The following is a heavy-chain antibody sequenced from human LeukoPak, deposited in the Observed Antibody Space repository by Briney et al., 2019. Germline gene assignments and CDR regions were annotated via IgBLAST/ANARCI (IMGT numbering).Heavy chain of an antibody. CDR3: TSGYSSTSCRDYY. CDR2: IRSKANSYAT. J-gene: IGHJ4*02. CDR1: GWTFSGSA. D-gene: IGHD2-2*01. Sequence: PGGSLKLSCAASGWTFSGSAMHWVRQASGKGLEWVGRIRSKANSYATAYAASVKGRFTISRDDSKNTAYLQMNSLKTEDTAVYYCTSGYSSTSCRDYYWGQGTLVTVSS. V-gene: IGHV3-73*01.